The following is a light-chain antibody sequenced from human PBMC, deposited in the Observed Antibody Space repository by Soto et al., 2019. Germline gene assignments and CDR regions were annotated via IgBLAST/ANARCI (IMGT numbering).Light chain of an antibody. CDR1: QSISVL. CDR2: KAS. CDR3: PEYEIYSQP. V-gene: IGKV1-5*03. Sequence: SPAAVSAKKGDRVTITCRASQSISVLLAWYQQKAGKAPNLLIYKASRLERGVPSRFSGSGSETEFTLTISCLQPGDATPYYCPEYEIYSQPFG. J-gene: IGKJ1*01.